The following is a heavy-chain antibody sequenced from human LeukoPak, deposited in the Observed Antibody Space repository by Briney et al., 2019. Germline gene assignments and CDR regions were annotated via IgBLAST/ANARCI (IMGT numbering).Heavy chain of an antibody. D-gene: IGHD6-13*01. CDR1: GSTFSSYA. CDR2: INHSGST. J-gene: IGHJ6*03. V-gene: IGHV4-34*01. Sequence: PGGSLRLSCAASGSTFSSYAVSWVRQPPGKGLEWIGEINHSGSTNCNPSLKSRVTISVDTSKNQFSLKLSSVTAADTAVYYCARGRQQQLGGYYYYYMDVWGKGTTVTVSS. CDR3: ARGRQQQLGGYYYYYMDV.